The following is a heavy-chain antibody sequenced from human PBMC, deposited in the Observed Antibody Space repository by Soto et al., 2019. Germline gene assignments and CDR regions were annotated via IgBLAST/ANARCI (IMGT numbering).Heavy chain of an antibody. CDR2: IYYSGST. CDR3: ARLERGWLVRYYYGMDV. D-gene: IGHD6-19*01. CDR1: DGSISSSSYY. V-gene: IGHV4-39*01. J-gene: IGHJ6*02. Sequence: SETLSLTCTVSDGSISSSSYYWGWIRQPPGKGLEWIGSIYYSGSTYYNPSLKSRVTISVDTSKNQFSLKLSSVTAADTAVYYCARLERGWLVRYYYGMDVWGQGTTVTVSS.